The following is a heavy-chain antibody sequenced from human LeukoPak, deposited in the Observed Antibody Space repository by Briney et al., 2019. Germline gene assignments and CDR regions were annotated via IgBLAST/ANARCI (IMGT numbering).Heavy chain of an antibody. CDR2: TGDSDT. CDR3: ARHFGTGTPFDY. Sequence: GESLKISCQGLGYRFRNYWIAWVRQVPGKGLEWMGVTGDSDTRYSPSFEGQVTMSVDKSINTAYLQWSSLKASDTAMYYCARHFGTGTPFDYWGQGTLVTVSS. J-gene: IGHJ4*02. CDR1: GYRFRNYW. D-gene: IGHD3/OR15-3a*01. V-gene: IGHV5-51*01.